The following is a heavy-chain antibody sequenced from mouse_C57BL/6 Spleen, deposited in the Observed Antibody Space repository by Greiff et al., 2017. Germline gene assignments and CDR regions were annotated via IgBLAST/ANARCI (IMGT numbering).Heavy chain of an antibody. CDR2: IHPNSGST. J-gene: IGHJ3*01. CDR3: AKECNLAWFAY. D-gene: IGHD2-1*01. V-gene: IGHV1-64*01. CDR1: GYTFTSYW. Sequence: QVQLQQSGAELVKPGASVKLSCKASGYTFTSYWMNWVKQRPGQGLEWIGMIHPNSGSTNYNEKFKSKATLTVDTSSSTSYMQLSSLTSEASAVYYCAKECNLAWFAYWGQGTLVTVSA.